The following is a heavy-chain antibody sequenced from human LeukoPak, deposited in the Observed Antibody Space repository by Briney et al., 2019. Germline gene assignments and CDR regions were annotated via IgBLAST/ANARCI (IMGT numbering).Heavy chain of an antibody. J-gene: IGHJ2*01. V-gene: IGHV4-61*02. CDR3: ARGRTITIFGVVHPPWYFDL. CDR2: IYTSGST. Sequence: PSETLSLTCTVSGGSISSGSYYWSWIRQPAGKGLEWIGRIYTSGSTNYNPSLKSRVTISVDTSKNQFSLKLSSVTAADTAVYYCARGRTITIFGVVHPPWYFDLWGRGTLVTVSS. D-gene: IGHD3-3*01. CDR1: GGSISSGSYY.